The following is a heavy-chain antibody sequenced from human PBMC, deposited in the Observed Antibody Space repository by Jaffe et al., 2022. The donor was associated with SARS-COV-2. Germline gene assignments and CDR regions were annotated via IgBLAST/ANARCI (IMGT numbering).Heavy chain of an antibody. Sequence: QLQLQESGPRLVQPSETLSLTCTVSGASITGSSYYWGWIRQPPGQGLEWIASVYHTGHTYYNPAFESRVTISVDTSRNHFSLRLSPVTAADTAVYYCASLLGGFCTSPICSRDYWGQGTLVTVSS. CDR2: VYHTGHT. D-gene: IGHD2-2*01. CDR1: GASITGSSYY. J-gene: IGHJ4*02. V-gene: IGHV4-39*02. CDR3: ASLLGGFCTSPICSRDY.